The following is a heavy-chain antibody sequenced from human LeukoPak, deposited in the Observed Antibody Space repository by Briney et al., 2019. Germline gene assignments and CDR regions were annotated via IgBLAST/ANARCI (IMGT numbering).Heavy chain of an antibody. J-gene: IGHJ4*02. CDR3: AQSIAARPFDY. Sequence: ASVKVSCKASGGTFSSYAISWVRQAPGQGLEWMGGIIPIFGTANYAQKFQGRVTITADESTSTAYVELSSLRSEDTAVYYCAQSIAARPFDYWGQGTLVTVSS. CDR2: IIPIFGTA. D-gene: IGHD6-6*01. V-gene: IGHV1-69*13. CDR1: GGTFSSYA.